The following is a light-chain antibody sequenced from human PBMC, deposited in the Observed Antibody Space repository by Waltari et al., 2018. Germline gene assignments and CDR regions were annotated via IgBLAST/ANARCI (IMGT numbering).Light chain of an antibody. CDR2: MSD. CDR1: SSNIGSNS. CDR3: AAWDDSLSGFYV. V-gene: IGLV1-47*01. Sequence: QSVLTQPPSASGNPGQSVTISCSGRSSNIGSNSVYWYQHLPGTAPKLLIYMSDRRPSGVPGRFVGSKSGTSASLAISGLRSEDEADYYCAAWDDSLSGFYVFGTGTKVTVL. J-gene: IGLJ1*01.